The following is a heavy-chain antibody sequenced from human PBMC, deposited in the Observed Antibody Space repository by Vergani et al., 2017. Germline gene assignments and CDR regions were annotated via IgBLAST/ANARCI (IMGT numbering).Heavy chain of an antibody. CDR3: AKANPRNSGYDYLYYYHAIDV. J-gene: IGHJ6*02. CDR2: ISGSGGST. D-gene: IGHD5-12*01. Sequence: EVQLLESGGDLVQPGGSLRLSCAASGFTFNHYAMNWVRQAPGQGLEWVSGISGSGGSTYYAGSVTGRFTISRDSSKNTLYLQMNSLSAGDTAVYYCAKANPRNSGYDYLYYYHAIDVWGQGTTVTVSS. CDR1: GFTFNHYA. V-gene: IGHV3-23*01.